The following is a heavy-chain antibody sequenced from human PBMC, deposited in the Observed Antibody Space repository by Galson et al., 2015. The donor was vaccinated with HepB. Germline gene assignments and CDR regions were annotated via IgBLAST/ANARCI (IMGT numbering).Heavy chain of an antibody. J-gene: IGHJ6*02. D-gene: IGHD3-3*01. CDR2: TYYRSKWYN. CDR3: ARGRHYDFLSGLDV. Sequence: CAISGDSVSSNSAAWTWIRQSPSRGLEWLGRTYYRSKWYNDYAVSVKSRIIINPDTSKNQFSLQLNSVTPEDTAVYYCARGRHYDFLSGLDVWGQGTTVTVSS. CDR1: GDSVSSNSAA. V-gene: IGHV6-1*01.